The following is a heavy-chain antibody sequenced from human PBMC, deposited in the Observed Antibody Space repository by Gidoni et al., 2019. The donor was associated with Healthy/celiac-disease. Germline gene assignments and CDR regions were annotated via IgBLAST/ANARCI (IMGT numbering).Heavy chain of an antibody. CDR1: GGSISSSNW. J-gene: IGHJ4*02. D-gene: IGHD3-22*01. V-gene: IGHV4-4*02. CDR2: IYHSGST. CDR3: ARVPYYYDSSDSQPDY. Sequence: QVQLQESGPGLVKTSGTLSLTCAVAGGSISSSNWWSWIRQPPGKGLEWIGEIYHSGSTNYNPSLKSRVTISVDKSKNQFSLKLSSVTAADTAVYYCARVPYYYDSSDSQPDYWGQGTLVTVSS.